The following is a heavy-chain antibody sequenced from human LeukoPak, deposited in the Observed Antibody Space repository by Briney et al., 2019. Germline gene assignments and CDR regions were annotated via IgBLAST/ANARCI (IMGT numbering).Heavy chain of an antibody. Sequence: PSQTLSLTCSVSGDSISSGTYYWSWIRQPAGKGLEWIGRINSSGGTDYSPSLKSRVTISVDTSKNQFSLKLSSVTAADTAVYYCARQLYCSSTSCYLFDYWGQGTLVTVSS. CDR2: INSSGGT. CDR3: ARQLYCSSTSCYLFDY. CDR1: GDSISSGTYY. J-gene: IGHJ4*02. V-gene: IGHV4-61*02. D-gene: IGHD2-2*01.